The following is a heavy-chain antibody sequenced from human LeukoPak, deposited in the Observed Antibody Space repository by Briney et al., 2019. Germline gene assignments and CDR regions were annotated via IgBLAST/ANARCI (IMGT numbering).Heavy chain of an antibody. CDR3: VKDSAGESSDWLDS. J-gene: IGHJ5*01. V-gene: IGHV3-9*01. D-gene: IGHD6-19*01. CDR2: ISWNSGSI. CDR1: GFTFDDYA. Sequence: GRSLRLSCAASGFTFDDYAMHWVRQAPGKGLEWVSGISWNSGSIGYADSVKGRFTISRDNAKNSLHLQMNSLRIEDTALYFCVKDSAGESSDWLDSWGQGTLVTIAS.